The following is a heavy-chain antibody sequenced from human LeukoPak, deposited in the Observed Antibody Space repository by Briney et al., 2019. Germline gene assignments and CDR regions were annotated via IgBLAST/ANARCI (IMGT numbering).Heavy chain of an antibody. Sequence: PSETLSLTCTVSGGSISYYYWSWIRQPPGKGLEWIGYIYSSGSTNYNPSLKSRVTISVDTSKNQFSLKLSSVTAADTAVYYCARHAATGTTSSLRFDPWGQGTLVTVSS. J-gene: IGHJ5*02. CDR3: ARHAATGTTSSLRFDP. V-gene: IGHV4-59*08. D-gene: IGHD4-17*01. CDR1: GGSISYYY. CDR2: IYSSGST.